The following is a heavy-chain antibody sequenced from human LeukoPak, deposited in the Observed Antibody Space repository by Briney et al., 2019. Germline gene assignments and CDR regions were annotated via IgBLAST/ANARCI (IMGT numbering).Heavy chain of an antibody. V-gene: IGHV3-30*02. J-gene: IGHJ4*02. D-gene: IGHD5-24*01. CDR1: GFTFSSYG. Sequence: PGGSLRLSCAASGFTFSSYGMHWVRQAPGKGLEWVAFIRYDGSNKYYADSVKGRFTISRDNSKNTLYLQMNSLRAEDTAVYYCAKSEGWLQLRGDYFDYWGQGTLVTVSS. CDR3: AKSEGWLQLRGDYFDY. CDR2: IRYDGSNK.